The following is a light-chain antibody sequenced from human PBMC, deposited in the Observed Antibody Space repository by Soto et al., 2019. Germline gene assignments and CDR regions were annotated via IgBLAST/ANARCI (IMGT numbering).Light chain of an antibody. CDR2: EVT. V-gene: IGLV2-14*01. CDR1: PSDIGRYNY. Sequence: QSVLTQPDSVSGSPGQSITISCTWTPSDIGRYNYVSWYQQFPGRVPKLLIYEVTSRPSEVSARFSGSKSGSTASLTISGLQAEDEADYYCSSYSTTSSPHVLFGGGTKVT. CDR3: SSYSTTSSPHVL. J-gene: IGLJ2*01.